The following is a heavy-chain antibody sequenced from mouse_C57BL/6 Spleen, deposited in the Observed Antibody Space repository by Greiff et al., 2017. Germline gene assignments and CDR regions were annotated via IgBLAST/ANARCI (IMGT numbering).Heavy chain of an antibody. CDR3: ARERSSDPAWSAY. Sequence: QVQLQQSGAELVRPGTSVKVSCKASGYAFTNYLIEWVKQRPGQGLEWIGVINPGSGGTNYNEKFKGKATLTADKSSSTAYMQLSSLTSEDSAVYFCARERSSDPAWSAYWGQGTLVTVSA. V-gene: IGHV1-54*01. D-gene: IGHD3-2*02. CDR2: INPGSGGT. CDR1: GYAFTNYL. J-gene: IGHJ3*01.